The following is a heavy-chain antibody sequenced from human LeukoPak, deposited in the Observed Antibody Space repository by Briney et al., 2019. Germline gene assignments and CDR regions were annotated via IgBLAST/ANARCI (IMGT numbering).Heavy chain of an antibody. J-gene: IGHJ4*02. D-gene: IGHD1-1*01. Sequence: GGSLRLSCTASGFPFIEYSMNWVRQAPGKGLEWISYTGIDSGNTKYADSVRGRFTISTDKAKNSLYLQMNSLRVEDTAVYYCARDHNYAFDNWGQGTLVSVAS. CDR2: TGIDSGNT. CDR3: ARDHNYAFDN. CDR1: GFPFIEYS. V-gene: IGHV3-48*01.